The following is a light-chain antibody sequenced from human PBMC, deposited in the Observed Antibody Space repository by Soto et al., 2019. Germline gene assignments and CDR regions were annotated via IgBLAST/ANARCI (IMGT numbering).Light chain of an antibody. J-gene: IGKJ2*01. CDR1: QSLLHRNGYNY. CDR3: MQALETPPYT. V-gene: IGKV2-28*01. Sequence: DVVMTQSPLSLPVTPGEPASISCRSSQSLLHRNGYNYLDWYLQKPWQSPQLLIYLGSNRASGVPDRCCGSRAGTDFTLKISRVEAEDVGVYYCMQALETPPYTFGQGTKLEIK. CDR2: LGS.